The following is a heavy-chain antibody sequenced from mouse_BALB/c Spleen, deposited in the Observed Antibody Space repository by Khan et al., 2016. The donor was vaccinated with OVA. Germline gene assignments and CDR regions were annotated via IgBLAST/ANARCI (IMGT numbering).Heavy chain of an antibody. Sequence: EVQLQQSGPELVKPGASVKMSCKTSGYTFTEYTLHWVKQSHGKSLEWIGVIDPKNGVTSYNQKFKGKATLTVDKSSSTAYMEFRSLTIEDSAVYYCAREAGRCWGQGTSVTVSS. CDR1: GYTFTEYT. CDR3: AREAGRC. D-gene: IGHD3-3*01. J-gene: IGHJ4*01. CDR2: IDPKNGVT. V-gene: IGHV1-22*01.